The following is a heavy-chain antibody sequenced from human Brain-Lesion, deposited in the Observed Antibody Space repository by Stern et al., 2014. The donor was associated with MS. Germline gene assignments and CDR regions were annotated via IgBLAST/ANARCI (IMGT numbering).Heavy chain of an antibody. J-gene: IGHJ6*02. CDR1: GYIFTGYY. CDR3: ARDQRGITIFGVVTDYYYLGMDV. CDR2: INTNTGGT. D-gene: IGHD3-3*01. V-gene: IGHV1-2*02. Sequence: VQLVESGAEVKKPGASVKVSCKTSGYIFTGYYIHWVRQAPGPGLEWMAWINTNTGGTKYAQEFQGRVTMSSDTTLSTAYVDLSSLTSDDTAVYYCARDQRGITIFGVVTDYYYLGMDVWGQGTTVTVSS.